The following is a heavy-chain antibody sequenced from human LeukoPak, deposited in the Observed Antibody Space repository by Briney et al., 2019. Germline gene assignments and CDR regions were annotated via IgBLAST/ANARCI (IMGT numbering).Heavy chain of an antibody. CDR2: VYSGGRT. CDR3: ARQAAAGLDY. Sequence: GGSLRLSCAASEFTVDDTYMSWVRQAPGKGLEWVSVVYSGGRTFYADSVKGQFTISRDNSKNTVYLQMNSLRADDTAVYYCARQAAAGLDYWGQGTLVTVSS. V-gene: IGHV3-66*02. J-gene: IGHJ4*02. D-gene: IGHD6-13*01. CDR1: EFTVDDTY.